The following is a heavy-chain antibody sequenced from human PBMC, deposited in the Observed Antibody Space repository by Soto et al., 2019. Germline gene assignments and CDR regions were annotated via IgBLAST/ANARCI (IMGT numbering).Heavy chain of an antibody. J-gene: IGHJ6*03. D-gene: IGHD3-10*01. V-gene: IGHV3-30*03. CDR3: ARQSGARYYIDV. CDR2: ISYDGSNK. CDR1: GFTVSSYG. Sequence: QVQLVEYGGGVVQPGRSLRLSCAASGFTVSSYGMHWVRQAPGKGLGRVAVISYDGSNKYYADSVKGRFTISRDNYKKTLYLQMNSMRAEVTAVYYCARQSGARYYIDVWGKGNTVPVSS.